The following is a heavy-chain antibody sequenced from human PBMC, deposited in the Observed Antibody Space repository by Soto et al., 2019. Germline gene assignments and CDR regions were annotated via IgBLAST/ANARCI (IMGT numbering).Heavy chain of an antibody. D-gene: IGHD3-10*01. J-gene: IGHJ1*01. Sequence: ASVKVSCKASGYTFTSYYMHWVRQAPGQGLEWMGIINPSGGSTSYAQKFQGRVTMTRDTSTSTVYMELGSLRSEDTAVYYCARDQRTVLLWFGEPNLGYFQHWGQGTLVTVSS. CDR1: GYTFTSYY. V-gene: IGHV1-46*01. CDR3: ARDQRTVLLWFGEPNLGYFQH. CDR2: INPSGGST.